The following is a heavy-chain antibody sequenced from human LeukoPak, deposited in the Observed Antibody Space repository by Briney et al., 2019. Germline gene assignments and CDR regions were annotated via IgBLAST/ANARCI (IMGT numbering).Heavy chain of an antibody. CDR1: GFTFSSYG. CDR3: AQGVSAMVTGYFDY. J-gene: IGHJ4*02. V-gene: IGHV3-30*18. CDR2: ISYDGSNK. D-gene: IGHD5-18*01. Sequence: PGGSLRLSCAASGFTFSSYGMHWVRQAPGKGLEWVAVISYDGSNKYYADSVKGRFTISRDNSKNTLYLQMNSLRAEDTAVYYCAQGVSAMVTGYFDYWGQGTLVTVSS.